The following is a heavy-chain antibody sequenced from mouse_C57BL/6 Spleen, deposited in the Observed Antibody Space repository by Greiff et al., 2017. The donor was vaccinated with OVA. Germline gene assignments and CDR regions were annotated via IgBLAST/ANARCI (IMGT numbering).Heavy chain of an antibody. Sequence: EVHLVESGEGLVKPGGSLKLSCAASGFTFSSYAMSWVRQTPEKRLEWVAYISSGGDYIYYADTVKGRFTISRDNARNTLYLQMSSLTSEDTAMYYCTRGGGFTTVVAFDYWGQGTTLTVSS. CDR1: GFTFSSYA. D-gene: IGHD1-1*01. J-gene: IGHJ2*01. V-gene: IGHV5-9-1*02. CDR2: ISSGGDYI. CDR3: TRGGGFTTVVAFDY.